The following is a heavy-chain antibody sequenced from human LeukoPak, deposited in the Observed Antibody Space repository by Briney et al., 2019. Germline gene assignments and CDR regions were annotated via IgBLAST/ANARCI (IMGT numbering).Heavy chain of an antibody. CDR2: MNPNSANT. V-gene: IGHV1-8*01. D-gene: IGHD3-10*01. CDR1: GYTFTSYD. CDR3: AIRFSRGSGSAIDY. J-gene: IGHJ4*02. Sequence: ASVNVSCTASGYTFTSYDINWVRQATGQGLEWMGWMNPNSANTGYALNFQGRVTRTRNTSISTAYMELSSLRSEDTAVYYCAIRFSRGSGSAIDYWGQGTLVTVSS.